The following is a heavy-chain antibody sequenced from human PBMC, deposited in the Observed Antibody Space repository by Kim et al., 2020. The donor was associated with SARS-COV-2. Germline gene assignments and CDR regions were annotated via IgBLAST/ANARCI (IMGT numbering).Heavy chain of an antibody. D-gene: IGHD2-2*01. V-gene: IGHV4-38-2*02. CDR2: IHHSGST. Sequence: SETLSLTCTVSGYSISSGYYWGWIRQPPGKGLEWIGSIHHSGSTYYNPSLKSRVTISVDTSKNQFSLKLSSVTAADTAVYYCARDRQYCSSTSCYFDFDYWGQGTLVTVSS. CDR1: GYSISSGYY. J-gene: IGHJ4*02. CDR3: ARDRQYCSSTSCYFDFDY.